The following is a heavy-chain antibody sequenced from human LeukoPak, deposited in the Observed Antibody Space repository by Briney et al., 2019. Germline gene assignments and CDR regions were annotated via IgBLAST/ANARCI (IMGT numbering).Heavy chain of an antibody. Sequence: WVSSISSSSYIYYADSVKGRFTISRDNATNSLYLQMNSLRAEDTAAYYCARVRNGNWFDPWGQGTLVTVSS. J-gene: IGHJ5*02. V-gene: IGHV3-69-1*01. CDR2: ISSSSYI. D-gene: IGHD4-11*01. CDR3: ARVRNGNWFDP.